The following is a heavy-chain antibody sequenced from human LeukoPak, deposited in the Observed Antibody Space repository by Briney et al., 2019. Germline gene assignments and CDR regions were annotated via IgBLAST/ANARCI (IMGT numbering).Heavy chain of an antibody. CDR2: ISSSSSTI. Sequence: GGSLRLSCAASGFTFSSYSMNWVRQAPGKGLEWVSYISSSSSTIYYADSVKGRFTISRDNAKNSLYLQMNSLRAEDTAVYYCARDPVVTAIHTYYFDYWGQGTLVTVSS. CDR1: GFTFSSYS. J-gene: IGHJ4*02. D-gene: IGHD2-21*02. CDR3: ARDPVVTAIHTYYFDY. V-gene: IGHV3-48*01.